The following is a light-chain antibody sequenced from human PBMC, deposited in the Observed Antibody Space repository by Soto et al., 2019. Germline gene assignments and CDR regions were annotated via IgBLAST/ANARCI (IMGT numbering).Light chain of an antibody. CDR3: QHYNQWPPFT. CDR1: QSVKSS. V-gene: IGKV3-15*01. Sequence: EIVMTQSPATLSVSPGERATLSCRASQSVKSSLAWYQHKPGQVPRLLIYGASTRATGVPVRFSGSGSGTDFTLTIXXXXXXXXXXYYCQHYNQWPPFTFGPGTKXXXX. J-gene: IGKJ3*01. CDR2: GAS.